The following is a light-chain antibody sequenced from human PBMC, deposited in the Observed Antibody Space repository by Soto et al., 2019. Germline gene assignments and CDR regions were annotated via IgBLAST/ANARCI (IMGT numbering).Light chain of an antibody. V-gene: IGLV1-44*01. Sequence: QSVLTQPPSASGTPGQRVTISCSGSSSNIGSNTVNWYQQLPGTAPKRLIYSNNQRPSGVPDRFSGYKSGTSASLSISGLQSEYEADYYCAAWDDSLNGRYVFGTGTKLNVL. CDR2: SNN. CDR3: AAWDDSLNGRYV. CDR1: SSNIGSNT. J-gene: IGLJ1*01.